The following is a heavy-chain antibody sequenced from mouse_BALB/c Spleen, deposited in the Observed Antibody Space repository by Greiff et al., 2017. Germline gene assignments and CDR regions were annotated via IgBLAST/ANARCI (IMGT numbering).Heavy chain of an antibody. D-gene: IGHD2-3*01. CDR1: GYTFTSYW. V-gene: IGHV1-7*01. CDR2: INPSTGYT. Sequence: QVQLQQSGAELAKPGASVKMSCKASGYTFTSYWMHWVKQRPGQGLEWIGYINPSTGYTEYNQKFKDKATLTADKSSSTAYMQLSSLTSEDSAVYYCAREGRWSYFDYWGQGTTLTVSS. CDR3: AREGRWSYFDY. J-gene: IGHJ2*01.